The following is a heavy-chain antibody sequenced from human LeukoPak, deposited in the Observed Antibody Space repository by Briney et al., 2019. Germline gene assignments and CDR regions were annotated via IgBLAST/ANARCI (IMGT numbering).Heavy chain of an antibody. CDR1: GDSISSSNYY. Sequence: SETLSLTCTVSGDSISSSNYYWGWIRQPPGKGLEWIGSISYSGSTYYNLSLKSRVTISADTSKNQSSLRVTSVTAADTAVYYCAGLARGVMYPWFWGQGTLVTVSS. D-gene: IGHD3-10*01. CDR3: AGLARGVMYPWF. V-gene: IGHV4-39*01. CDR2: ISYSGST. J-gene: IGHJ4*02.